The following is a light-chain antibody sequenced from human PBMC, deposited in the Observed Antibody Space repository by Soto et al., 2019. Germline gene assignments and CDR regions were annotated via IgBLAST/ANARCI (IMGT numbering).Light chain of an antibody. V-gene: IGKV1-39*01. CDR1: QSISSY. J-gene: IGKJ2*01. Sequence: DIQMTQSPSSLSASVGDRVTITCRASQSISSYLNWYQQKPGKAPKLLIYAASSLQSGIPSRFSGSGSGTDFTLTISSLQPEDFATYYCQQSYSTPRMFGQWTKRE. CDR3: QQSYSTPRM. CDR2: AAS.